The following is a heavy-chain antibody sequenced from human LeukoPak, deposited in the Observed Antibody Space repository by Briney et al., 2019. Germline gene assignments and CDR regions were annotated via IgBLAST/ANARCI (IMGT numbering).Heavy chain of an antibody. D-gene: IGHD3-10*01. V-gene: IGHV3-23*01. Sequence: GGSLRLSCAASGFTFSSYAMSWVRQAPGKGLEWVSAISGSGGSTYYADSVKGRFTISRDNSKNTLYLQVNSLRAEDTAVYYCAKPHYYGSGSYYKGSGYYFDYWGQGTLVTVSS. J-gene: IGHJ4*02. CDR3: AKPHYYGSGSYYKGSGYYFDY. CDR1: GFTFSSYA. CDR2: ISGSGGST.